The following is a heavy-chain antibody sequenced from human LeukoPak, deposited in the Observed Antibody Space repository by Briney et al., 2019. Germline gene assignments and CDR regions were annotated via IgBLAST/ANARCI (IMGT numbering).Heavy chain of an antibody. Sequence: KSSGTLSLTCAVSGGSISSSNWWRWVRPPPGKGLEWIGEIYHSGSTNYNPSLKSRVTISVDKSKNQFSLKLSSVTAADTAVYYCARDGRGPTRESLDYWGQGTLVTVSS. D-gene: IGHD3-10*01. CDR1: GGSISSSNW. J-gene: IGHJ4*02. V-gene: IGHV4-4*02. CDR3: ARDGRGPTRESLDY. CDR2: IYHSGST.